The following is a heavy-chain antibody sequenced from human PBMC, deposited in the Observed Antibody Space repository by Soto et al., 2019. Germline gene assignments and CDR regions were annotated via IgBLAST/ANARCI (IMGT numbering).Heavy chain of an antibody. CDR2: IIPIFGTA. CDR3: ARVTYYYDSSGYYMGL. CDR1: GGTFSSYA. J-gene: IGHJ4*02. D-gene: IGHD3-22*01. Sequence: QVQLVQSGAEVKKPGSSVKVSCKASGGTFSSYAISWVRQAPGQGLEWMGGIIPIFGTANYAQKFQGRVTITADESTSTAYMGLSSLRSEDTAVYYCARVTYYYDSSGYYMGLWGQGTLVTVSS. V-gene: IGHV1-69*01.